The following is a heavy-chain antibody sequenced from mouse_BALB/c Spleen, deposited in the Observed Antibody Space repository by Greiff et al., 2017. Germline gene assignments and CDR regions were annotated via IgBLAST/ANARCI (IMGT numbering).Heavy chain of an antibody. J-gene: IGHJ1*01. Sequence: VKLQESGAELARPGASVKMSCKASGYTFTSYTMHWVKQRPGQGLEWIGYINPSSGYTNYNQKFKDKATLTADKSSSTAYMQLSSLTSEDSAVYYCARWPYWYFDVWGAGTTVTVSS. CDR1: GYTFTSYT. CDR3: ARWPYWYFDV. V-gene: IGHV1-4*01. CDR2: INPSSGYT.